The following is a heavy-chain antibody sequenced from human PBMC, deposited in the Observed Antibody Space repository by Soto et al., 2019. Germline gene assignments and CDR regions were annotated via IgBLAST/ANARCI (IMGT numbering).Heavy chain of an antibody. V-gene: IGHV1-69*12. D-gene: IGHD3-22*01. CDR2: IIPIFGTA. J-gene: IGHJ6*02. CDR1: GGTFSSYA. Sequence: QVQLVQSGAEVKKPGSSVKVSCKASGGTFSSYAISWVRQAPGQGLEWMGGIIPIFGTADYAQKFQDRVTVTADQTPRNAYLELGNPESEEPGRFFRAAPPRGGTPYYLLGMDGWGQGTTVTVSS. CDR3: AAPPRGGTPYYLLGMDG.